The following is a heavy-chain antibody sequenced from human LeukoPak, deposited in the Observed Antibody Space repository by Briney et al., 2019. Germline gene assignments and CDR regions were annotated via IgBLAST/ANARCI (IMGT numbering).Heavy chain of an antibody. CDR1: GGAISSGSYS. J-gene: IGHJ5*02. V-gene: IGHV4-61*02. CDR2: VFTSGGT. D-gene: IGHD1-14*01. Sequence: PSQTLSLTCTVSGGAISSGSYSWSWIRQPAGKALEWIGRVFTSGGTNYNPSLKSRVTISLDTSKNQFSLNLVSVTAADTAMYFCARGPSRLHRLDPWGHGTLVTVSS. CDR3: ARGPSRLHRLDP.